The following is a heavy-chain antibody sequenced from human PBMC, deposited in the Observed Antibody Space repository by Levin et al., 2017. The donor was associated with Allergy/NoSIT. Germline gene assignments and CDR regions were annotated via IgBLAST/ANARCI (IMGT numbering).Heavy chain of an antibody. CDR1: GYIFNEYW. CDR3: ARDRIAFWTPLIYNYMDV. J-gene: IGHJ6*03. D-gene: IGHD3/OR15-3a*01. CDR2: INPNNGAT. Sequence: AASVKVSCKASGYIFNEYWMHWVRQAPGQGLEWMGRINPNNGATDYAQKFQGRVTLTKDTSIRTVYMDLRRLRSDDTAVYYCARDRIAFWTPLIYNYMDVWGKGTTVTVS. V-gene: IGHV1-2*06.